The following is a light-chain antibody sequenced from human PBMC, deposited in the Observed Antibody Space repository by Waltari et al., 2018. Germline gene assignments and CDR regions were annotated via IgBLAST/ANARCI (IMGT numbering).Light chain of an antibody. Sequence: QSILTQPPSASGAPGQRVTISCSGSRSNIGSNTLNWYQQFPGTAPKLVISTKDQRPSGGPDRVSGSKSGTSASLAISGLQSEDEADYYCATWDDRLNGAVFGGGTKLTV. CDR2: TKD. V-gene: IGLV1-44*01. J-gene: IGLJ3*02. CDR1: RSNIGSNT. CDR3: ATWDDRLNGAV.